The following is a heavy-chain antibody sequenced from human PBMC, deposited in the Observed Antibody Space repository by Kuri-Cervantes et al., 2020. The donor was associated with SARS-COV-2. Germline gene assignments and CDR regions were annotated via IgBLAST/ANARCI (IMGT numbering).Heavy chain of an antibody. V-gene: IGHV5-51*01. CDR2: IYPSDSDT. D-gene: IGHD3-22*01. J-gene: IGHJ4*02. CDR1: GYSFKNFW. Sequence: GESLKISCQGSGYSFKNFWISWVRQMPGKGLEWMGFIYPSDSDTRYSPSFQGQVTISADKSISTVYLQWSSLKASDAAMYYCARGRGSSGYYARTFDYWGQGTLVTVSS. CDR3: ARGRGSSGYYARTFDY.